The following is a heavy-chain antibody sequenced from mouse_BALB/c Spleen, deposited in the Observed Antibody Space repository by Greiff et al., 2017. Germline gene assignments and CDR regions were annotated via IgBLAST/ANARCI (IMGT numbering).Heavy chain of an antibody. CDR2: ISSGGST. J-gene: IGHJ4*01. D-gene: IGHD1-1*01. Sequence: EVKLVESGGGLVKPGGSLKLSCAASGFTFSSYAMSWVRQTPEKRLEWVASISSGGSTYYPDSVKGRFTISRDNARNILYLQMSSLRSEDTAMYYCARGLSTDYAMDYWGQGTSVTVSS. CDR3: ARGLSTDYAMDY. V-gene: IGHV5-6-5*01. CDR1: GFTFSSYA.